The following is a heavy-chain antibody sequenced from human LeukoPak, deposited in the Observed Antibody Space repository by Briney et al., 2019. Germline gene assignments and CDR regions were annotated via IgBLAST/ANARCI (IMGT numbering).Heavy chain of an antibody. Sequence: GGSLRLSCAASGFTFSSYAMSWVRQAPGKGLEWVSAISGSGGSTYYADSVKGRFTISRDNSKNTLYLQMDSLRAEDTAVYYCAKDRAEDSSGYYVWGQGTLVTVSS. J-gene: IGHJ4*02. CDR3: AKDRAEDSSGYYV. D-gene: IGHD3-22*01. CDR1: GFTFSSYA. CDR2: ISGSGGST. V-gene: IGHV3-23*01.